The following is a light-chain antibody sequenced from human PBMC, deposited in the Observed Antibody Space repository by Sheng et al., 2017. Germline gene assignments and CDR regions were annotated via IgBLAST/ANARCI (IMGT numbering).Light chain of an antibody. J-gene: IGKJ2*01. CDR3: QQYDKSRPMYT. Sequence: DIQMTQSPSSLSASVGDRVTITCQASQDISNYLNWYQQKPGKAPKLLIYDASNLETGVPSRFSGSGSGTDFTFTISSLQPEDIATYYCQQYDKSRPMYTFGQGTKLEIK. CDR2: DAS. V-gene: IGKV1-33*01. CDR1: QDISNY.